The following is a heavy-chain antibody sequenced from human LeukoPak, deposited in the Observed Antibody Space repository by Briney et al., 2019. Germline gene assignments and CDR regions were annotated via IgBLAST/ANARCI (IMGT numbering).Heavy chain of an antibody. CDR3: ARESKDLWFGETYAFDI. Sequence: GGSLRLSCAASGFTFSSYGMHWVRQAPGKGLEWVAVIWYDGSNKYYADSVKGRFTISRDNSKNTLYLQMNSLRAEDAAVYYCARESKDLWFGETYAFDIWGQGTMVTVSS. J-gene: IGHJ3*02. V-gene: IGHV3-33*01. D-gene: IGHD3-10*01. CDR1: GFTFSSYG. CDR2: IWYDGSNK.